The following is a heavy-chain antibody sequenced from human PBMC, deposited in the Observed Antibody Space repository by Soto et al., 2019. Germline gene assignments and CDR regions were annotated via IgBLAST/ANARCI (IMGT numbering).Heavy chain of an antibody. CDR1: GFTVSSNY. D-gene: IGHD6-13*01. CDR3: ARDRYSSSWYSGYYYYGMDV. CDR2: IYSGGST. J-gene: IGHJ6*02. Sequence: GGSLRLSCAASGFTVSSNYMSWVRQAPGKGLEWVSVIYSGGSTYYADSVKGRFTISRDNSKNTLYLQMNSLRAEDTAVYYCARDRYSSSWYSGYYYYGMDVWGQGTTVTVSS. V-gene: IGHV3-53*01.